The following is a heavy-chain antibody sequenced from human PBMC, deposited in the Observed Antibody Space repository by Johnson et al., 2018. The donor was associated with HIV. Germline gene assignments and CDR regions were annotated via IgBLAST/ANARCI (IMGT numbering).Heavy chain of an antibody. CDR2: INWNGGST. Sequence: EVQLMESGGGLVQPGGSLRLSCAASGFTFSSYAMSWVRQAPGKGLEWVSGINWNGGSTGYADSVKGRFTISRDNARNSLYLQMNSLRAEDTALYYCARSGGYDNINAFDIWGQGTVVTISS. J-gene: IGHJ3*02. V-gene: IGHV3-20*04. CDR3: ARSGGYDNINAFDI. CDR1: GFTFSSYA. D-gene: IGHD3-22*01.